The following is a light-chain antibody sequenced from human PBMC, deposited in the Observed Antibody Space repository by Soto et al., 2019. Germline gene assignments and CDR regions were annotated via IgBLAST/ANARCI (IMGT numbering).Light chain of an antibody. CDR2: TAS. V-gene: IGKV3-15*01. CDR1: ESVSSN. Sequence: EVVMTQSPATVSVSPGERATLSCRASESVSSNLAWYQHNPGQAPRLLIYTASTRATGVLARFSGTRSGTEFTLTIRSLQSEDFAVYSCQQYYRWPLTFGGGTKV. J-gene: IGKJ4*01. CDR3: QQYYRWPLT.